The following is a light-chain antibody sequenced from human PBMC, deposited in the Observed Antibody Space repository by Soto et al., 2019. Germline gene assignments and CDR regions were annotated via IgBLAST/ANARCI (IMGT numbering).Light chain of an antibody. V-gene: IGKV1-12*01. CDR2: AAS. J-gene: IGKJ5*01. CDR3: QQANSFPIT. CDR1: QDISSW. Sequence: DLQMTQSPSSVSASAGDRVTITFRASQDISSWLAWYQQKPGKAPKLLIYAASSLQSGVPSRFSGSGSGTDFTLTISSLQPEDFATYYCQQANSFPITFGQGTRLEI.